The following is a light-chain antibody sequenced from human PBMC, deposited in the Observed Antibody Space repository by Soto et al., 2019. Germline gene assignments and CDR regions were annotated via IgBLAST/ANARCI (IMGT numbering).Light chain of an antibody. Sequence: QSALTQPASVSGSPGQSVTISCTGASSDVGAYEHVSWYQQHPGGAPKLILYDVNNRPSGVSNHFSGSKSGNTASLVISGLQANDEADYYCSSYSTTNILVFGSGTKVTVL. CDR3: SSYSTTNILV. J-gene: IGLJ1*01. CDR2: DVN. V-gene: IGLV2-14*03. CDR1: SSDVGAYEH.